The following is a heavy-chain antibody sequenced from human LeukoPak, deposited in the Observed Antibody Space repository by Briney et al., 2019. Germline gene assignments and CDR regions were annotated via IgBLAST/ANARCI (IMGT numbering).Heavy chain of an antibody. CDR3: ARVIGIAAAGALFNY. CDR1: GGSISSYY. V-gene: IGHV4-59*01. Sequence: SETLSLTCTVSGGSISSYYWSWIRQPPGKGLEWIGYIYDSGSTNYNPSLKSRVTISVDTSKNQFSLKLSSVTAADTAVYYCARVIGIAAAGALFNYWGQGTLVTVSS. J-gene: IGHJ4*02. D-gene: IGHD6-13*01. CDR2: IYDSGST.